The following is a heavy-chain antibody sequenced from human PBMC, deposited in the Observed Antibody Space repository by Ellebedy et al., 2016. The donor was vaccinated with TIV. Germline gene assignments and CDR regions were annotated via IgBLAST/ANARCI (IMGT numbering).Heavy chain of an antibody. CDR1: GYTFTSYD. Sequence: ASVKVSCXASGYTFTSYDINWVRQATGQGLEWMGWMNPNSGKTGYAQKFQGRLTMTRNTSTSTAYMEMSSLRSEDTAVYYCARSLYCSGGNCNSFLATLSLDYWGQGALVSVS. J-gene: IGHJ4*02. V-gene: IGHV1-8*01. CDR3: ARSLYCSGGNCNSFLATLSLDY. D-gene: IGHD2-15*01. CDR2: MNPNSGKT.